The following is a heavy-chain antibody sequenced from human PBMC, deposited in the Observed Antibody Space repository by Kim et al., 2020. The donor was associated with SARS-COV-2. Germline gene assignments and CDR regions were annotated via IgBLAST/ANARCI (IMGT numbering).Heavy chain of an antibody. CDR2: ISSSGSTI. J-gene: IGHJ4*02. Sequence: GGSLRLSCAASGFTFSSYEMNWVRQAPGKGLEWVSYISSSGSTIYYADSVKGRFTISRDNAKNSLYLQMNSLRAEDTAVYYCVGENTRIMITFGGVIVIPYWGQGTLVTVSS. V-gene: IGHV3-48*03. D-gene: IGHD3-16*02. CDR3: VGENTRIMITFGGVIVIPY. CDR1: GFTFSSYE.